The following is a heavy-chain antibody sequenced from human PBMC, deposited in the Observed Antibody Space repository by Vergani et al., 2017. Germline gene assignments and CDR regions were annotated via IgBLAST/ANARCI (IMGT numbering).Heavy chain of an antibody. V-gene: IGHV3-33*01. J-gene: IGHJ3*02. CDR3: ARAYYYDSSGYYSPFYAFDI. CDR2: IWYDGSNK. CDR1: GFTFTSYG. Sequence: QVQLVESGGGVVQPGRSLRLSCAASGFTFTSYGMHWVRQAPGKGLEWVALIWYDGSNKYYADSVKGRFTISRDNSKTTRYLQMNSLRAEDTAVYYCARAYYYDSSGYYSPFYAFDIWGQGTMVTVSS. D-gene: IGHD3-22*01.